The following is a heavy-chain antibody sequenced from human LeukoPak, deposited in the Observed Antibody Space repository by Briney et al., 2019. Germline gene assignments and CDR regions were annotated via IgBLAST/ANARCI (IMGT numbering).Heavy chain of an antibody. CDR3: ARDRCCSSTSCQDYYYYGMDV. V-gene: IGHV3-66*01. J-gene: IGHJ6*02. D-gene: IGHD2-2*01. CDR2: IYSGGST. CDR1: GFTVSSNY. Sequence: GGSLRLSCAASGFTVSSNYMSWVRQAPGKGLEWVSDIYSGGSTYYADSVKGRFTISRDNSKNTLYLQMNSLRAEDTAVYYCARDRCCSSTSCQDYYYYGMDVWGQGTTVTVSS.